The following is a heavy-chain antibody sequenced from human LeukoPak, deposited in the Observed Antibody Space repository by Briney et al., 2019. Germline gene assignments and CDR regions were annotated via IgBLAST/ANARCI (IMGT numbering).Heavy chain of an antibody. V-gene: IGHV4-59*02. J-gene: IGHJ6*03. Sequence: SSETLSPACTVSGGSVRSYYWGWIRQSPGKGLKWIGYIYYNGDTKYSPSLKSRVILSVDTSKNQFSLNLKSVTDADSAVYYCARENPYYYYMDVWGKGTTVTVSS. CDR1: GGSVRSYY. D-gene: IGHD1-14*01. CDR3: ARENPYYYYMDV. CDR2: IYYNGDT.